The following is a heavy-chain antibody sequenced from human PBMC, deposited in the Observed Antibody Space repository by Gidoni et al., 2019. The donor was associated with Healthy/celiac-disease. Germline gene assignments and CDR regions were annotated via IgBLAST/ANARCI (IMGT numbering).Heavy chain of an antibody. D-gene: IGHD2-2*01. CDR3: AGDCSTSCYGYYYYYYGMDV. V-gene: IGHV3-48*03. CDR1: GFTFSSYE. J-gene: IGHJ6*02. Sequence: EGQLVESGGGLVQPGGSLRLSCAPSGFTFSSYEMSWVRKAPGKGLECGSYISSSGSTIYCADSVKGRFTISRDNAKTSLYLQMNSLRAEDTAVYYCAGDCSTSCYGYYYYYYGMDVWGQGTTVTVSS. CDR2: ISSSGSTI.